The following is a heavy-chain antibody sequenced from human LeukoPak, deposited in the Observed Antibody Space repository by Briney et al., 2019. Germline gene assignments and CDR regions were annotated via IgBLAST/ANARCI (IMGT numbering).Heavy chain of an antibody. J-gene: IGHJ5*02. D-gene: IGHD6-13*01. CDR1: GGSISSGGYY. CDR2: IYHSGST. V-gene: IGHV4-30-2*01. Sequence: PSQTLSLTCTVSGGSISSGGYYWSWIRQPPGKGLEWIGYIYHSGSTYYNPSLKSRVTISVDRSKNQFSLKPSSVTAADTAVYYCARARGSSWYSWFDPWGQGTLVTVSS. CDR3: ARARGSSWYSWFDP.